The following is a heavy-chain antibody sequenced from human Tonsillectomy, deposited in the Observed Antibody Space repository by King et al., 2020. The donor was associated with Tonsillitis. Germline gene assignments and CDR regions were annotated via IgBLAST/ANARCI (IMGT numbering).Heavy chain of an antibody. V-gene: IGHV4-59*01. J-gene: IGHJ4*02. D-gene: IGHD7-27*01. Sequence: QLQESGPGLVKPSETLSLPCTVSGGSISSYYWSWIRQPPGKGLEWIGYIYYSGSTNYNPSLKSRVTISVDTSKNQFSLKLSSVTAADTAVYYCARTGEPHYYFDYWGQGTLVTVSS. CDR2: IYYSGST. CDR3: ARTGEPHYYFDY. CDR1: GGSISSYY.